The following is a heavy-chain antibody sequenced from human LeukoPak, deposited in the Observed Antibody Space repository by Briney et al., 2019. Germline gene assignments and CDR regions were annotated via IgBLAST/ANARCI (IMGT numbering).Heavy chain of an antibody. CDR1: GGSISSSNW. V-gene: IGHV4-4*02. D-gene: IGHD6-13*01. Sequence: SETLSLTCAVSGGSISSSNWWSWIRQPPGKGLEWIGEIYDSGSTNYNPSLKSRVTISVDTSKNQFSLKLSSVTAADTAVYYCARRGKPGIAAAGTKVNWFDPWGQGTLVTVSS. CDR2: IYDSGST. CDR3: ARRGKPGIAAAGTKVNWFDP. J-gene: IGHJ5*02.